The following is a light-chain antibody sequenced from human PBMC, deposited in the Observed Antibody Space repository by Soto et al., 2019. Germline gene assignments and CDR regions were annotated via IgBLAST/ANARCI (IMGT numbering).Light chain of an antibody. CDR1: QGISSY. V-gene: IGKV1-9*01. J-gene: IGKJ5*01. Sequence: DLQLTQSPSFLSASVGDRVTITCRASQGISSYLAWYQQTPGKAPKLLIYASSTLQSGVPSRFSGSGSGTEFPLTISSLQPEDFATYYCQQLNTFPGTFGQGT. CDR3: QQLNTFPGT. CDR2: ASS.